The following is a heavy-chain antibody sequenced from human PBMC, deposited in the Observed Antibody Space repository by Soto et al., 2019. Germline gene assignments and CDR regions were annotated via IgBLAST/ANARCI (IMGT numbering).Heavy chain of an antibody. CDR1: GGSISSGGYY. V-gene: IGHV4-31*03. J-gene: IGHJ5*02. CDR3: ARSVFP. CDR2: IYYSGST. Sequence: QVQLQESGPGLVKPSQTLSLTCTVSGGSISSGGYYWNWIRQHPGKGLEWIGYIYYSGSTYYNPALKSRVSLSVDTSKHPFSMKLTYVAAADTAVYYCARSVFPWGRGTLVTVSS.